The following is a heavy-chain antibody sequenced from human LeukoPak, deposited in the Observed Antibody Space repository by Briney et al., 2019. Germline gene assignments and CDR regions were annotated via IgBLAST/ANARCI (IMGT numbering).Heavy chain of an antibody. J-gene: IGHJ4*02. Sequence: ASVKVSCKASGYTFTSYGISWARQAPGQGLEWMGWISAYNGNTNYAQKLQGRVTMTTDTSTSTAYMELRSLRSDDTAVYHCARSDYDFWSGYPPFDYWGQGTLVTVSS. CDR3: ARSDYDFWSGYPPFDY. V-gene: IGHV1-18*01. CDR1: GYTFTSYG. CDR2: ISAYNGNT. D-gene: IGHD3-3*01.